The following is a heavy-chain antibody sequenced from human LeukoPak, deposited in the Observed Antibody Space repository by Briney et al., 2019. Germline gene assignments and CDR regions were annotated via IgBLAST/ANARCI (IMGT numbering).Heavy chain of an antibody. Sequence: KPSETLSLTCTVSGGSISSSSYNWGWNRQPPGKGLEWIGSIYYSGSTYYNPSLKSRVTISVDTSKNQFSLKLSSVTAADTAVYYCALGQLWLSEYWGQGTLVTVSS. CDR2: IYYSGST. D-gene: IGHD5-18*01. CDR1: GGSISSSSYN. J-gene: IGHJ4*02. V-gene: IGHV4-39*01. CDR3: ALGQLWLSEY.